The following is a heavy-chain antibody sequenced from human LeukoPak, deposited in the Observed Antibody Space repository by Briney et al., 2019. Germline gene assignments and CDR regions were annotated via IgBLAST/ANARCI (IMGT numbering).Heavy chain of an antibody. Sequence: SVKVSCKASGGTFSSYAISWVRQAPGQGLEWMGGIIPIFGTANYAQKFQGRVTITADEPTSTAYMELSSLRSEDTAVYYCAREGAYCGGDCYHEYFQHWGQGTLVTVSS. V-gene: IGHV1-69*13. CDR1: GGTFSSYA. J-gene: IGHJ1*01. CDR3: AREGAYCGGDCYHEYFQH. CDR2: IIPIFGTA. D-gene: IGHD2-21*02.